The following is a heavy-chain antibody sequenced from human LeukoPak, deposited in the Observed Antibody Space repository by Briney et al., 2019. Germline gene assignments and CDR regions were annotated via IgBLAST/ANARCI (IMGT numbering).Heavy chain of an antibody. J-gene: IGHJ4*02. CDR3: ARDGGHYHSENHYNVNY. Sequence: GGSLRLSCAASGFKFSDYYMSWIRQAPGKGLEWISYISGSGDNIYYAGPVQGRFTISRDNSKNSLYLQLNSLTPEDTAVYFCARDGGHYHSENHYNVNYWGQGTLVTVSS. D-gene: IGHD3-10*01. V-gene: IGHV3-11*01. CDR1: GFKFSDYY. CDR2: ISGSGDNI.